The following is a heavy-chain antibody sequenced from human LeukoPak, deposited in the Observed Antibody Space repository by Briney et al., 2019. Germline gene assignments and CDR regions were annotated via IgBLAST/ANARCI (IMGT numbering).Heavy chain of an antibody. CDR1: GFTFSSYE. J-gene: IGHJ4*02. D-gene: IGHD2-2*01. V-gene: IGHV3-48*03. Sequence: GGSLRLSCAASGFTFSSYEMNWVRQAPGKGLEWVSYISSSGSTIYYADSVKGRFTISRDNAKNSLYLQMNSLRAEDTAVYYCARVSGYCSSTSCFPPDYWGQGTLVPVSS. CDR3: ARVSGYCSSTSCFPPDY. CDR2: ISSSGSTI.